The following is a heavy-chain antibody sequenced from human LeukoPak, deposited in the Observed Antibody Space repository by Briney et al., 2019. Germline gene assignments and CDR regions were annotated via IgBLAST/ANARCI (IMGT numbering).Heavy chain of an antibody. CDR3: AIPSARSVGGFDY. D-gene: IGHD2-15*01. CDR1: GGSISSYY. V-gene: IGHV4-59*08. CDR2: MYYSGST. Sequence: SETLSLTCTVSGGSISSYYWSWIRQPPGKGLEWIAYMYYSGSTNYNPSLKSRVTISVDTSKNQFSLKLSSVTAADTAVYYCAIPSARSVGGFDYWGQGTLVTVSS. J-gene: IGHJ4*02.